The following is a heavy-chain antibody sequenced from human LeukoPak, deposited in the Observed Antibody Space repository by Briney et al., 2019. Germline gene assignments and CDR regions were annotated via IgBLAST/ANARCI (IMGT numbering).Heavy chain of an antibody. CDR1: GGSISSHY. D-gene: IGHD1-26*01. CDR3: ARQDSGTYLNPLDI. V-gene: IGHV4-59*08. Sequence: TSSETLSLTCIVSGGSISSHYWSWIRQPPGKGLEWIGYIYYTGSTNYNPSLKSRVTISVDTSKNQLSLKLRSVTAADTAVYYCARQDSGTYLNPLDIWGQGTVVTVSS. CDR2: IYYTGST. J-gene: IGHJ3*02.